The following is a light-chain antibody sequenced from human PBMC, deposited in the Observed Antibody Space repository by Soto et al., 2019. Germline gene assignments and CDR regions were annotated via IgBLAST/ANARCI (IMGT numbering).Light chain of an antibody. CDR3: QQYNNWPPYT. CDR1: QRVSSN. J-gene: IGKJ2*01. V-gene: IGKV3-15*01. Sequence: EIVMTQSPATLSVSPGERATLSCRASQRVSSNLAWYQQKPGQAPRLLIYGASTRATGVPARFSGSGSETEFTLTISSLQSEDFAVCYCQQYNNWPPYTFGQGTKLEIK. CDR2: GAS.